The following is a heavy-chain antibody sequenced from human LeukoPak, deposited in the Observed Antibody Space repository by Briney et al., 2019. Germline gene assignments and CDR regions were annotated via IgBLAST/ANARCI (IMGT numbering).Heavy chain of an antibody. CDR1: GGSFSGYY. Sequence: SETLSLACAVYGGSFSGYYWSWIHQPPGKGLEWIGEINHSGSTNYNPSLKSRVTISVDTSKNQFSLKLSSVTAADTAVYYCARGTYCSSTSCYRPFDYWGQGTLVTVSS. V-gene: IGHV4-34*01. CDR3: ARGTYCSSTSCYRPFDY. J-gene: IGHJ4*02. CDR2: INHSGST. D-gene: IGHD2-2*01.